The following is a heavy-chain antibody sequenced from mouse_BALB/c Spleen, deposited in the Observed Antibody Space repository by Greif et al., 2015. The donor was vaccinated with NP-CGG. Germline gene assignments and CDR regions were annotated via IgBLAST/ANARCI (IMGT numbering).Heavy chain of an antibody. CDR3: ARGDGYYAWFAY. Sequence: VQLKESGAELVKPGASVKLSCTASGFNIKDTYMHWVKQRPEQGLEWIGRIDPANGNTKYDPKFQGKATITADTSSNTAYLQLSSRTSEDTAVYYCARGDGYYAWFAYWGQGTLVTVSA. CDR1: GFNIKDTY. V-gene: IGHV14-3*02. J-gene: IGHJ3*01. D-gene: IGHD2-3*01. CDR2: IDPANGNT.